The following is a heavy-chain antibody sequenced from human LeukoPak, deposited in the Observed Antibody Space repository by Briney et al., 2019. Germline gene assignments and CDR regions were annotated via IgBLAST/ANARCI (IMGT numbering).Heavy chain of an antibody. CDR3: ARGRIVLLPAAGNWFTP. CDR2: MYYSGST. D-gene: IGHD2-2*01. V-gene: IGHV4-39*07. J-gene: IGHJ5*02. CDR1: GGSISISSYY. Sequence: KPSETLSLTCSVSGGSISISSYYWGWIRQPPGKGLEWIGSMYYSGSTYYDASLKSRVTISVDTSKNQSSLKMNSVTDADTAVYFCARGRIVLLPAAGNWFTPWSQATPVTVSS.